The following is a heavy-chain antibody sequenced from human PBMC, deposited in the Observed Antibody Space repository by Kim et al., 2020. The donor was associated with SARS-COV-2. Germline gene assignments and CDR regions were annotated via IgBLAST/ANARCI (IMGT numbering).Heavy chain of an antibody. CDR1: GGSFSGYY. CDR3: ARGGWGRNRNRVLDY. CDR2: INHSGST. D-gene: IGHD3-16*01. V-gene: IGHV4-34*01. Sequence: SETLSLTCAVYGGSFSGYYWSWIRQPLGKGLEWIGEINHSGSTNYNPSLKSRVTISVDTSKNQFSLKLSSVTAADTAVYYCARGGWGRNRNRVLDYWGQGTLVTVSS. J-gene: IGHJ4*02.